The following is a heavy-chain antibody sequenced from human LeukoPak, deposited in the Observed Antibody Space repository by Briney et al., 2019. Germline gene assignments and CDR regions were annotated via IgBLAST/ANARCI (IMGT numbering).Heavy chain of an antibody. CDR3: VRGSRSWFDTFDI. V-gene: IGHV3-53*01. J-gene: IGHJ3*02. CDR1: GFTVSSNY. CDR2: IYSGGST. D-gene: IGHD6-13*01. Sequence: GGSLRLSCAASGFTVSSNYMTWVRQAPGKGLEWVSLIYSGGSTYYADSVKGRFTISRDNSKNTINLQMNSLRAEDTAMYYCVRGSRSWFDTFDIWGQGTMVTVSS.